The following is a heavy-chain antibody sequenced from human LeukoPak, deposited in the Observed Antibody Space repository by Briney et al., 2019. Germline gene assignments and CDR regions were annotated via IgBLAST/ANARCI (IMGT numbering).Heavy chain of an antibody. CDR3: ARLTWDLPPGGLYYNYYIDV. Sequence: SETLSRTCAVYGGSLSGYYWTWVRQPPGKGLEWIGEINHSGGADYGPSLKSRVTISLDTSKNQFSLRLTSVTAADTAVYYCARLTWDLPPGGLYYNYYIDVWDKGATVTVSS. D-gene: IGHD1-26*01. CDR1: GGSLSGYY. CDR2: INHSGGA. V-gene: IGHV4-34*01. J-gene: IGHJ6*03.